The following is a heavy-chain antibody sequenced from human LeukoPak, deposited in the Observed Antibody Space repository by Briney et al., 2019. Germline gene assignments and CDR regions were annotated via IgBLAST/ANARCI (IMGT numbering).Heavy chain of an antibody. CDR1: GYTFTGYY. Sequence: ASVKVSCKASGYTFTGYYMHWVRQAPGQGLEWMGWINPNSGGTNYAQKFQGRVTMTRDTSISTAYMELSRLRSDDTAVYYCARADYDILTGHDYWGQGTLVTVSS. CDR2: INPNSGGT. D-gene: IGHD3-9*01. V-gene: IGHV1-2*02. J-gene: IGHJ4*02. CDR3: ARADYDILTGHDY.